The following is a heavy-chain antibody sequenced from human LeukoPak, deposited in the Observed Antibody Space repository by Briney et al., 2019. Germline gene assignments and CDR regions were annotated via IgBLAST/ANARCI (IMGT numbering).Heavy chain of an antibody. J-gene: IGHJ4*02. CDR2: IYSDNT. CDR3: ASAFTVAGRGGFDY. CDR1: GFTVSSNS. V-gene: IGHV3-66*03. Sequence: PGGSLRLSCTVSGFTVSSNSMSWVRQAPGKGLEWVSFIYSDNTHYSDSVKGRFTISRDNSKNTLYLQMNSLRAEDTAVYYCASAFTVAGRGGFDYWGQGTLVTVSS. D-gene: IGHD6-19*01.